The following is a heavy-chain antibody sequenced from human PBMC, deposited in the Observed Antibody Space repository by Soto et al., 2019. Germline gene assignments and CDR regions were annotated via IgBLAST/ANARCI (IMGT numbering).Heavy chain of an antibody. V-gene: IGHV4-4*02. D-gene: IGHD2-15*01. J-gene: IGHJ4*02. CDR3: ARAGQVGEIKSGDY. CDR2: IYHSGST. CDR1: GGSISSSNW. Sequence: QVQLQESGPGLVKPSGTLSLTCAVSGGSISSSNWWSWVRQPPGKRLEWIGEIYHSGSTNYNPSLKSRVTISVDKSKNQFSLKMSSVTAADTAVYYCARAGQVGEIKSGDYWGQGTLVTVSS.